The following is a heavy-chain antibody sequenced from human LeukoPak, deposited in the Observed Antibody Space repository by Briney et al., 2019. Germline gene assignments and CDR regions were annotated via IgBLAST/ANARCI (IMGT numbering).Heavy chain of an antibody. D-gene: IGHD3-10*01. J-gene: IGHJ4*02. V-gene: IGHV1-69*05. CDR2: IIAILGTT. CDR3: ARVDTMVRGALYGDY. CDR1: GGTFSNYA. Sequence: SVKVSCKASGGTFSNYAISWVRQAPGQGLEWMGGIIAILGTTSNAQKFQGRVTISTDDSTSTVYMELSSLTSEDTAMYYCARVDTMVRGALYGDYWGQGTLVTVSS.